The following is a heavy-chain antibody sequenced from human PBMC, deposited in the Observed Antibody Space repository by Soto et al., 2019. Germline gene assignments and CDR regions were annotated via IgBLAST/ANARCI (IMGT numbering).Heavy chain of an antibody. Sequence: SGPTLVNPTQSLTLTCTFSGFSISANEEGVGWIRQPPGKALEWLGIIYWDDDRRYNPLLASRLTITKDSAKNQVFLAMTNMDAVDTATYYCARLTDLYITFDYWGQGAQVTVSS. V-gene: IGHV2-5*02. D-gene: IGHD3-10*01. CDR3: ARLTDLYITFDY. CDR2: IYWDDDR. CDR1: GFSISANEEG. J-gene: IGHJ4*02.